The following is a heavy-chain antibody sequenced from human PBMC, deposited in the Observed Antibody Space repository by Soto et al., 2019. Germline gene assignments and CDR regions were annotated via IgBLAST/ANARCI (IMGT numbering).Heavy chain of an antibody. D-gene: IGHD3-3*01. CDR1: GYTFTSYA. V-gene: IGHV1-3*01. CDR3: ASLTYYDFWSGYYTVIDH. CDR2: INAGNGNT. Sequence: QVQLVQSGAEVKKPGASVKVSCKASGYTFTSYAMHWVRQAPGQRLEWMGWINAGNGNTKYSQKFQGRVTITRDTSASTAYTELSSLRSEDTAVYYCASLTYYDFWSGYYTVIDHWGQGTLVTVSS. J-gene: IGHJ4*02.